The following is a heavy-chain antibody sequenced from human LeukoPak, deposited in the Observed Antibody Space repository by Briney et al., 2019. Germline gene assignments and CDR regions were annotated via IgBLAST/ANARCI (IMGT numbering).Heavy chain of an antibody. Sequence: GGSLRLSCAASGFTFSNYAMHWVRQAPGKGLEWVAVISYDGSNEYYADSVKGRFTISGDSSKNTLHLQMNSLRADDTAVYYCARDGDTAIRGVNFDCWGQGTLVTVSS. CDR3: ARDGDTAIRGVNFDC. J-gene: IGHJ4*02. CDR1: GFTFSNYA. CDR2: ISYDGSNE. V-gene: IGHV3-30*04. D-gene: IGHD3-10*01.